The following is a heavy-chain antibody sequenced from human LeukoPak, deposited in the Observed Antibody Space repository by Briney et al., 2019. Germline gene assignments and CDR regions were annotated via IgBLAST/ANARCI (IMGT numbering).Heavy chain of an antibody. CDR2: ITSSSSTI. D-gene: IGHD4-17*01. Sequence: GGSLRLSCAASGFTFSSYDMNWVRQAPGRGLEWVSYITSSSSTIYYADSVKGRFAISRDNAKNSLYLQMNSLRDEDTAVYYCARGRGLRTLFDYWGQGTLVTVSS. V-gene: IGHV3-48*02. CDR3: ARGRGLRTLFDY. J-gene: IGHJ4*02. CDR1: GFTFSSYD.